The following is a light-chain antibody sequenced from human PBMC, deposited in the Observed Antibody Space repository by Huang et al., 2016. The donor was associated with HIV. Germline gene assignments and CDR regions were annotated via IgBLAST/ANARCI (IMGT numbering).Light chain of an antibody. CDR1: QSLLYRSNNKNY. CDR2: WAS. Sequence: DIVMNQSPDSLAVSLGERAAINCKSSQSLLYRSNNKNYLAWYQKKPGQPPKLLIYWASTRESGVPDRFSGSGSGTDFTLTISSLQAADVAVYYCQQYYNTPFTFGPGTKVDIK. V-gene: IGKV4-1*01. CDR3: QQYYNTPFT. J-gene: IGKJ3*01.